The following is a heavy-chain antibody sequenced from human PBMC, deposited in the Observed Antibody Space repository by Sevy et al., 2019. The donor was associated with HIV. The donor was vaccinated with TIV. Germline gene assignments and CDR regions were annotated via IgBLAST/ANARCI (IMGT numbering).Heavy chain of an antibody. J-gene: IGHJ5*02. V-gene: IGHV1-2*06. Sequence: ASVKVSCKASGYNFYIHWVRQAPGQGLEWMGRVTPNSGATTYAQRFQGRVAMTMDTSISTAYMELSGLKSDDTAIYYCAGQSLGWCKWFDPWGQGTLVTVSS. CDR1: GYNFY. CDR3: AGQSLGWCKWFDP. CDR2: VTPNSGAT. D-gene: IGHD6-19*01.